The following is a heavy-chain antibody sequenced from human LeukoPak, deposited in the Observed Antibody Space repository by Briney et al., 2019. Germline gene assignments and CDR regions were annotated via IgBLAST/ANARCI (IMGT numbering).Heavy chain of an antibody. CDR1: GFTFSSYA. CDR3: AKGIAAAGLYYYYGMDV. D-gene: IGHD6-13*01. J-gene: IGHJ6*02. Sequence: GGSLRLSCAASGFTFSSYAMSWVRQAPGKGLEWVSAISGSGGSTYYADSVKGRFTISRDNSKNTLYLQMDSLRAEDTAVYYCAKGIAAAGLYYYYGMDVWGQGTTVTVSS. V-gene: IGHV3-23*01. CDR2: ISGSGGST.